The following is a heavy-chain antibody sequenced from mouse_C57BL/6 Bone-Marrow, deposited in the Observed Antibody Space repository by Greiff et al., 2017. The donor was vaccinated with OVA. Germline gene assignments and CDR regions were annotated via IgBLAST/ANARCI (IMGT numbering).Heavy chain of an antibody. V-gene: IGHV1-82*01. CDR1: GYAFSSSW. Sequence: QVQLQQSGPELVKPGASVKISCKASGYAFSSSWMNWVKQRPGKGLEWIGRIYPGDGDTNYNGKLKGKATLTADKSSSTAYMQLSSLTSEDSAVYFCASITTVVARWYFDVWGTGTTVTVSS. J-gene: IGHJ1*03. CDR2: IYPGDGDT. D-gene: IGHD1-1*01. CDR3: ASITTVVARWYFDV.